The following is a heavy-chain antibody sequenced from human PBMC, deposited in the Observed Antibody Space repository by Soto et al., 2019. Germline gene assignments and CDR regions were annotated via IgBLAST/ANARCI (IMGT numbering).Heavy chain of an antibody. J-gene: IGHJ4*02. Sequence: SETLSLTCTVSGGSMRNYFWTWIRQPPGKGLEWIGYIHYSGTTSFFPSYNPYLRSRVTISEDTSKNQFSLKLLSVTTADTAVYFCAAGEASSRNLAPYYLDFWGQGTLVTVSS. V-gene: IGHV4-59*01. D-gene: IGHD6-13*01. CDR3: AAGEASSRNLAPYYLDF. CDR1: GGSMRNYF. CDR2: IHYSGTT.